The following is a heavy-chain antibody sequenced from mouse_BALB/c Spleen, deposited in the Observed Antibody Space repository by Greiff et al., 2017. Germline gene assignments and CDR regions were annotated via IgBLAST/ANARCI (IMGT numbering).Heavy chain of an antibody. Sequence: EVKVEESGGGLVQPGGSLKLSCAASGFTFSSYGMSWVRQTPDKRLELVATINSNGGSTYYPDSVKGRFTISRDNAKNTLYLQMSSLKSEDTAMYYCARGARATYAMDYWGQGTSVTVSS. D-gene: IGHD3-1*01. J-gene: IGHJ4*01. CDR3: ARGARATYAMDY. CDR1: GFTFSSYG. V-gene: IGHV5-6-3*01. CDR2: INSNGGST.